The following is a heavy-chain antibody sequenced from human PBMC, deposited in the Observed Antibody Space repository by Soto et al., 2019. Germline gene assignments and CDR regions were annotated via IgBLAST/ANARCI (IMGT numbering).Heavy chain of an antibody. V-gene: IGHV4-59*01. CDR2: IYYSGST. Sequence: SETLSLTCTVSGGSISSYYWSWIRQPPGKGLEWIGYIYYSGSTNYNPSLKSRVTISVDTSKNQFSLKLSSVTAADTAVYYCARGEEVVGTIDYWGQGTLVTVSS. CDR3: ARGEEVVGTIDY. CDR1: GGSISSYY. J-gene: IGHJ4*02. D-gene: IGHD1-1*01.